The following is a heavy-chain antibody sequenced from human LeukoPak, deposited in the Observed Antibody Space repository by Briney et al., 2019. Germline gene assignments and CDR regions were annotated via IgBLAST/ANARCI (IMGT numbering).Heavy chain of an antibody. V-gene: IGHV4-59*08. Sequence: SETLSLTCTVSGGSISSYYWSWIRQPPGKGLEWIGYIYYSGSTNYNPSLKSRVTISVDTSKNQFSLKLTSVTAADTAVYYCARTYYFGSGSYHFDYWGQGTLVTVSS. CDR3: ARTYYFGSGSYHFDY. D-gene: IGHD3-10*01. J-gene: IGHJ4*02. CDR1: GGSISSYY. CDR2: IYYSGST.